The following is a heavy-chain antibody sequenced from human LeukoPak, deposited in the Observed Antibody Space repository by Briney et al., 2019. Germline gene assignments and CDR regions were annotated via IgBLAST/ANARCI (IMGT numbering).Heavy chain of an antibody. CDR2: ISSGSSYI. CDR3: ARDGGYCSSTNCYTTMDV. V-gene: IGHV3-21*01. Sequence: GGSLRLSCAGSGFTFSTYNMNWVRQAPGMGLEWVSSISSGSSYIFYADSGKGRFTISRDNAKKSLYLQMNSLRAEDTAVYYCARDGGYCSSTNCYTTMDVWGQGTTVTVSS. J-gene: IGHJ6*02. CDR1: GFTFSTYN. D-gene: IGHD2-2*01.